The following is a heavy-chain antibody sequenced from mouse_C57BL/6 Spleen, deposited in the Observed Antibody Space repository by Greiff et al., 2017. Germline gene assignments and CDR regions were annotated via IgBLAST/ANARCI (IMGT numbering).Heavy chain of an antibody. CDR2: IYPRDGST. D-gene: IGHD1-1*01. CDR3: ASSYYGSGGYFEV. V-gene: IGHV1-78*01. J-gene: IGHJ1*03. Sequence: VKLMESDAELVKPGASVKISCKVSGYTFTDHTIHWMKQRPEQGLEWIGYIYPRDGSTKYNEKFKGKATLTADKSSSTAYMQLNSLTSEDAAVYFCASSYYGSGGYFEVWGTGTTVTVSS. CDR1: GYTFTDHT.